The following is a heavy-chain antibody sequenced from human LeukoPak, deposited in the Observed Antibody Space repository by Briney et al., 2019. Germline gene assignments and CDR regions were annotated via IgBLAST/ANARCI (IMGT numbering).Heavy chain of an antibody. CDR2: IYTSGST. V-gene: IGHV4-61*02. J-gene: IGHJ3*02. D-gene: IGHD5-12*01. CDR1: GGSISSGSYY. Sequence: PSQTLSLTCTVSGGSISSGSYYWSWIRQPAGKGLEWIGRIYTSGSTNYNPSLKSRVAISVDTSKNQFSLKLSSVTAADTAVYYYARVPWIPNAFDIWGQGTMVTVSS. CDR3: ARVPWIPNAFDI.